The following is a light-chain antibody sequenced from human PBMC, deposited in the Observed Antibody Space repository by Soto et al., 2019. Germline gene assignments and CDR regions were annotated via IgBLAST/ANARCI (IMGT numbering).Light chain of an antibody. CDR3: LQVYNFPRT. Sequence: DIQMTQSPSTVSASVGDRVTITCRASQSISRWLAWFQQKPGKAPKYLIQSASSLQSGVPSTFSGSGSGTDFTLTINSLHPEDFATYYCLQVYNFPRTFGQGTKVDIK. V-gene: IGKV1-12*01. CDR1: QSISRW. J-gene: IGKJ1*01. CDR2: SAS.